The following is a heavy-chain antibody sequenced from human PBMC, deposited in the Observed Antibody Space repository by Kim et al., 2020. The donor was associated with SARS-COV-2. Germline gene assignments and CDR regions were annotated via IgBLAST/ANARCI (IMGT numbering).Heavy chain of an antibody. V-gene: IGHV3-23*01. CDR1: GFTFSNYA. D-gene: IGHD3-10*01. Sequence: GGSLRLSCAASGFTFSNYAMSWVRQAPGKGLEWVSSISGSSGSSYSADSVTGRFSISRDNSRSTLYLQMNSLRVEDTAVYYCAKITYFYGSGGFRGIDYWGQGTLVTVSS. CDR3: AKITYFYGSGGFRGIDY. CDR2: ISGSSGSS. J-gene: IGHJ4*02.